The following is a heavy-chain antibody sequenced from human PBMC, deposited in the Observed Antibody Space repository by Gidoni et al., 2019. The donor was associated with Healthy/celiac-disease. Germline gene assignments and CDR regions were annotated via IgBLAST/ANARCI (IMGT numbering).Heavy chain of an antibody. CDR1: GGTFSSYT. J-gene: IGHJ5*02. CDR3: ARDGYSGSYTVRWFDP. V-gene: IGHV1-69*08. Sequence: QVQLVQSGAEVKKPGSSVKVSCKASGGTFSSYTISWVRQAPGQGLEWMGRIIPILGIANYAQKFQGRVTITADKSTSTAYMELSSLRSEDTAVYYCARDGYSGSYTVRWFDPWGQGTLVTVSS. D-gene: IGHD1-26*01. CDR2: IIPILGIA.